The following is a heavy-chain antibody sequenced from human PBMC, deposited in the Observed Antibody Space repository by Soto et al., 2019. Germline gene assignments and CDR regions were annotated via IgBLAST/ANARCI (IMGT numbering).Heavy chain of an antibody. J-gene: IGHJ4*02. CDR1: GFTFSSYG. Sequence: QVQLVESGGGVVQPGRSLRLSCAASGFTFSSYGIHWVRQAPGKGLEWVAVISYDGSNKYYVDSVKGRFTISRDNSKNTLYLQMNRLRAEDTAVYYCAKDLGEVVVFYYFDYWGQGPLVTVSS. CDR2: ISYDGSNK. CDR3: AKDLGEVVVFYYFDY. D-gene: IGHD2-2*01. V-gene: IGHV3-30*18.